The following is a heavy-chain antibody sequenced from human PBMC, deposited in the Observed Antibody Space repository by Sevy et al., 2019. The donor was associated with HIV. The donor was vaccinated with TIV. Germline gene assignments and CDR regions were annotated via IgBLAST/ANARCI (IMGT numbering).Heavy chain of an antibody. CDR3: AREGPRIAQFDN. CDR1: GASISSNTYY. D-gene: IGHD6-13*01. CDR2: IYFSGSV. Sequence: SETLSLTCTVSGASISSNTYYWGWIRQPPGKDLDWIGSIYFSGSVYYNPSLKGRVTISVDTSKNQFSLKVRSVTATDTAVYYCAREGPRIAQFDNWGQGTLVTVSS. J-gene: IGHJ4*02. V-gene: IGHV4-39*02.